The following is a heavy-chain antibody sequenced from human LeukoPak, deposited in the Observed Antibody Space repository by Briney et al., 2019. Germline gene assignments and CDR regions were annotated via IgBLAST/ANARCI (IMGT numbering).Heavy chain of an antibody. D-gene: IGHD2-15*01. CDR3: ARVIADIVVVVAATRGSYFDP. CDR2: ISAYNGNT. V-gene: IGHV1-18*01. CDR1: GYTFTSYG. Sequence: ASVKVSCKASGYTFTSYGISWVRPAPGQGLEWMGWISAYNGNTNYAQKLQSRVTMTTDTSTSTAYMELRSLRSDDTAVYYCARVIADIVVVVAATRGSYFDPWGQGTLVTVSS. J-gene: IGHJ5*02.